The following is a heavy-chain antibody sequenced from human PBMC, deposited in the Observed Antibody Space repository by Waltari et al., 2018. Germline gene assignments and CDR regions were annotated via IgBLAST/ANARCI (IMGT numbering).Heavy chain of an antibody. V-gene: IGHV1-8*01. D-gene: IGHD2-15*01. J-gene: IGHJ5*02. CDR2: MNPNSYNT. CDR3: ARGDRLQYNWFDP. CDR1: GYTFTCYD. Sequence: QVQLVQSGAAVKKPGASVKVSCKASGYTFTCYDINWVRQATGQGLEWMGWMNPNSYNTGYAQKFQGRVTITADESTSTAYMELSSLRSEDTAVYYCARGDRLQYNWFDPWGQGTLVTVSS.